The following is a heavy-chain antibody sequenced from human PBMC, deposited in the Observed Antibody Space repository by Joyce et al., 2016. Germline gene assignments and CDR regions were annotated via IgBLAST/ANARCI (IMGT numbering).Heavy chain of an antibody. Sequence: QVQLVQSGAEVKKPGASVKVSCKTSGYTFTGYYLHWVRQAPGQGLGLMGRINPKSGGTNYAQKFQGRVTMTRDTSISTAYMELSRLRSDDTALYYCAKVPTVSRPGYYFDYWGQGTLVTVSS. CDR2: INPKSGGT. CDR3: AKVPTVSRPGYYFDY. V-gene: IGHV1-2*06. CDR1: GYTFTGYY. J-gene: IGHJ4*02. D-gene: IGHD2-2*01.